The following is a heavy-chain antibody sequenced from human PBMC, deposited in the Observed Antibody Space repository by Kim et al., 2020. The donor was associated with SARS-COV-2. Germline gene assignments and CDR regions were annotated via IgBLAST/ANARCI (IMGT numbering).Heavy chain of an antibody. CDR1: GFTFSSYA. V-gene: IGHV3-23*01. Sequence: GGSLRLSCAASGFTFSSYAMSWVRQAPGKGLEWVSAISGSGGSTYYADSVKGRFTISRDNSKNTLYLQMNSLRAEDTAVYYCAKFPYKVGARTSSFFDYWGQGTLVTVSS. CDR2: ISGSGGST. CDR3: AKFPYKVGARTSSFFDY. D-gene: IGHD1-26*01. J-gene: IGHJ4*02.